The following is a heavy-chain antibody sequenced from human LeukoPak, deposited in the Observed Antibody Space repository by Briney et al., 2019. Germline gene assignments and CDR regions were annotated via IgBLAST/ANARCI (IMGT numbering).Heavy chain of an antibody. D-gene: IGHD6-13*01. CDR2: ISGSGGST. V-gene: IGHV3-23*01. CDR1: GFTFSSYA. J-gene: IGHJ4*02. Sequence: PGRSLRLSCAASGFTFSSYAMSWVRQAPGKGLEWVSAISGSGGSTYYADSVKGRFTISRDNSKNTLYLQMNSLRAEDTAVYYCARSSSLAAGRGIDYWGQGTLVTVSS. CDR3: ARSSSLAAGRGIDY.